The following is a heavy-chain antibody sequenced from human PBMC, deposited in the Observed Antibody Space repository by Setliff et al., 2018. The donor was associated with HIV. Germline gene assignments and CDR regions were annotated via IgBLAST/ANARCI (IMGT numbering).Heavy chain of an antibody. J-gene: IGHJ3*01. D-gene: IGHD3-9*01. CDR3: ARGLRYFDWLTHLGAFDF. CDR2: INAGNGNT. Sequence: ASVQVSCKASGYTFTNYALHWVRQAPGQRLEWMGWINAGNGNTKYSQKFQGRVTITRDKFASTVYIELSSLRSEDTAVYYCARGLRYFDWLTHLGAFDFWGRGTMVTVSS. V-gene: IGHV1-3*01. CDR1: GYTFTNYA.